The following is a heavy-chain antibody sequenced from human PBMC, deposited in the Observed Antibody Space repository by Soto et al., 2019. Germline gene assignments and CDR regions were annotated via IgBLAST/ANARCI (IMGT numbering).Heavy chain of an antibody. V-gene: IGHV3-23*01. CDR1: GFTFSSYA. Sequence: GGSLRLSCAASGFTFSSYAMSWVRQAPGKGLEWVSAISGSDGSTYYADSVKGRFTISRDNSKNTLYLQMNSLRAEDTAVYYCAKVRIAVSGRGAFDIWGQGTMVTVSS. CDR3: AKVRIAVSGRGAFDI. CDR2: ISGSDGST. D-gene: IGHD6-19*01. J-gene: IGHJ3*02.